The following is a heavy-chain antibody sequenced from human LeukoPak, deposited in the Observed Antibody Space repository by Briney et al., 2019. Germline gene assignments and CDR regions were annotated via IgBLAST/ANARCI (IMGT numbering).Heavy chain of an antibody. CDR3: TKAREAGAAGTTRYYFDY. J-gene: IGHJ4*02. CDR2: ISGSGGST. CDR1: GFTFSSYA. D-gene: IGHD6-13*01. Sequence: GGSLRLSCAASGFTFSSYAMSWVRQAPGKGLEWVSAISGSGGSTYYADSVKGRFTISRDNSKNTLYLQMNSLRAEDTAVYYCTKAREAGAAGTTRYYFDYWGQGTLVTVSS. V-gene: IGHV3-23*01.